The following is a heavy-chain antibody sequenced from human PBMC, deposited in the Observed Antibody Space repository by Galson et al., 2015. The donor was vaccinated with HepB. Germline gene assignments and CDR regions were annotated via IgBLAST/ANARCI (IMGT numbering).Heavy chain of an antibody. V-gene: IGHV1-2*02. J-gene: IGHJ5*02. CDR1: GYTFTGYY. CDR3: ARDIYDSNGYYPA. Sequence: SVKISCKASGYTFTGYYMHWVRQAPRQGLEWMGWINANSGGTNYAQKCQGRVNMTRDTSISTAYMELSRLRSDDTAVYYCARDIYDSNGYYPAWGQGTQVTVSS. D-gene: IGHD3-22*01. CDR2: INANSGGT.